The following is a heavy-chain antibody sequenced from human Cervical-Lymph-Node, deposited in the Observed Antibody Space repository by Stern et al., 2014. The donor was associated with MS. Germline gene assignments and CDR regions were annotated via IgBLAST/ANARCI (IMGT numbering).Heavy chain of an antibody. D-gene: IGHD5-24*01. J-gene: IGHJ4*02. CDR2: ISNDGTNR. V-gene: IGHV3-30*04. CDR3: AAVTNYPRPLDF. CDR1: GFTFNTYA. Sequence: VQLVESGGGVVQPGRSLRLSCSASGFTFNTYAMQWVRQAPGKGLEGVAVISNDGTNRYYADSVKGRFTISRDNSKNTLYLQMDSLRTEDTAVYYCAAVTNYPRPLDFWGQGTLVTVSS.